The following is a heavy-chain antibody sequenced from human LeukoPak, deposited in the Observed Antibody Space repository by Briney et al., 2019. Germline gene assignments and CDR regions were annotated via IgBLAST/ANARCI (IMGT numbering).Heavy chain of an antibody. D-gene: IGHD6-13*01. J-gene: IGHJ4*02. CDR2: IIPIFGTA. Sequence: ASVKVSCKASGGTFSSYAISRVRQAPGQGLEWMGGIIPIFGTANYAQKFQGRVTITAVESTSTAYMELSSLRSEDTAVYYCARDTAGVFDYWGQGTLVTVSS. CDR3: ARDTAGVFDY. CDR1: GGTFSSYA. V-gene: IGHV1-69*01.